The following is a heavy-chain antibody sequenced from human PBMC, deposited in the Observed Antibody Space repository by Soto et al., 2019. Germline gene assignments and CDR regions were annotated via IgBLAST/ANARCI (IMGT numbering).Heavy chain of an antibody. D-gene: IGHD2-2*01. CDR1: GGSINSDY. Sequence: SETLSLTCSVSGGSINSDYWTWIRQSAGKGLEWIGRISTSGRTTYNPSLKSRVTMSIDTSRNQFSLTLISVTAADTALYYCARLHLPALQGAFDIWGQGTMVTVSS. CDR3: ARLHLPALQGAFDI. CDR2: ISTSGRT. J-gene: IGHJ3*02. V-gene: IGHV4-4*07.